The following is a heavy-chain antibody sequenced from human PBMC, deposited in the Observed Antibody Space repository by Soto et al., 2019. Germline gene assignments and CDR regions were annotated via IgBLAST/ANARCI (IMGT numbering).Heavy chain of an antibody. V-gene: IGHV1-69*06. Sequence: QVQLVQSGAEVKKPGSSVKVSCKASGDSFSSYAISWLRQAPGQGLEWMGGIIPIFGTPHYAQKFKGRVTITADKSTSTAYMELSSLRSEDTAVYFCARGAYCSGRSCYVVTRYWGQGTLITVSS. CDR3: ARGAYCSGRSCYVVTRY. CDR1: GDSFSSYA. J-gene: IGHJ4*02. CDR2: IIPIFGTP. D-gene: IGHD2-15*01.